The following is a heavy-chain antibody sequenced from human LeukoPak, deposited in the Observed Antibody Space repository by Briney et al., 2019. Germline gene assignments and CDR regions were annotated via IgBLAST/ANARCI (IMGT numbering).Heavy chain of an antibody. CDR3: ARVDSSGYPFDY. V-gene: IGHV5-51*01. CDR1: GYGFTTYW. D-gene: IGHD3-22*01. Sequence: GESLKISCKGSGYGFTTYWIGWVRQMPGKGLELIVIIYPGDSDTRYSPSFQGQVTISPDKSISTAYLQWSSLKASDTAMYYCARVDSSGYPFDYWGQGTLVTVSS. J-gene: IGHJ4*02. CDR2: IYPGDSDT.